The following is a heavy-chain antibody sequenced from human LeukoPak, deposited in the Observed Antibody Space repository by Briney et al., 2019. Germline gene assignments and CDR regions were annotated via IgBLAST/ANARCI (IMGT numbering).Heavy chain of an antibody. J-gene: IGHJ6*03. CDR1: DFTVSSHH. D-gene: IGHD6-19*01. V-gene: IGHV3-53*01. CDR3: ARCQGIAMADVRGDYYYCYMDV. CDR2: IYSGGKS. Sequence: GGSLRLSCVVSDFTVSSHHMAWVRQVPGKGLEWLSIIYSGGKSHNADSLKGRFTVSKDNFRNTVFLEMNSLRADDTAVYYCARCQGIAMADVRGDYYYCYMDVWGKGTTVSVSS.